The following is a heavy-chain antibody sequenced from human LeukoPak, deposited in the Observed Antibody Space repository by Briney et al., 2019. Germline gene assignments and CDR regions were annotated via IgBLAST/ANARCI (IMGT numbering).Heavy chain of an antibody. CDR3: ASLGYSYGHIYNWFDP. CDR2: IYYSGST. CDR1: GGSISSYY. J-gene: IGHJ5*02. V-gene: IGHV4-39*07. D-gene: IGHD5-18*01. Sequence: KASETLSLTCTVSGGSISSYYWGWIRQPPGKGLEWIGSIYYSGSTYYNPSLKSRVTISVDTSKNQFSLKLSSVTAADTAVYYCASLGYSYGHIYNWFDPWGQGTLVTVSS.